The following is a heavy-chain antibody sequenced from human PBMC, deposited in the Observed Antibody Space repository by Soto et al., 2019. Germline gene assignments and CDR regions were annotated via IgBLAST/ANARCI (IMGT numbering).Heavy chain of an antibody. D-gene: IGHD3-10*01. V-gene: IGHV4-34*01. CDR2: INHSGST. CDR3: ARGMAD. Sequence: SETLSLTCTVSGGSINSYYWSWIRQPPGKGLEWIGEINHSGSTNYNPSLKSRVTISVDTSKNQFSLKLSSVTAADTAVYYCARGMADWGQGTLVTVS. J-gene: IGHJ4*02. CDR1: GGSINSYY.